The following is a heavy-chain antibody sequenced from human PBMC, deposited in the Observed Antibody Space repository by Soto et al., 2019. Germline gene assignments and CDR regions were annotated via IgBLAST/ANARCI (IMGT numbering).Heavy chain of an antibody. Sequence: VSLRLSCAASGFTFDSYAMTWVRQAPGKGLEWVSTISGSGVNTYYADSVKGRFTVSRDNPKTTVYLQMNSLRAEDTAVYYCAKDLNGYSGSYSFPFLDSWGQGALVTVSS. CDR2: ISGSGVNT. CDR1: GFTFDSYA. CDR3: AKDLNGYSGSYSFPFLDS. V-gene: IGHV3-23*01. J-gene: IGHJ4*02. D-gene: IGHD1-26*01.